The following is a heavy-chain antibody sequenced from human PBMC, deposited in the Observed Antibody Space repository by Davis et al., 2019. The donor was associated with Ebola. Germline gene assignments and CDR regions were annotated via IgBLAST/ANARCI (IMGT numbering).Heavy chain of an antibody. CDR3: ARDTRPCGDDCYDDTFDM. V-gene: IGHV4-59*11. Sequence: PSETLSLTCSVSGGSITTHFWSWIRQPPGKGLEWIGFMPHGGGANSNPSLKSRVSISINTSANQVSLKLTSVTAADTAIYYCARDTRPCGDDCYDDTFDMWGPGTLVTVSS. D-gene: IGHD2-21*02. CDR2: MPHGGGA. J-gene: IGHJ3*02. CDR1: GGSITTHF.